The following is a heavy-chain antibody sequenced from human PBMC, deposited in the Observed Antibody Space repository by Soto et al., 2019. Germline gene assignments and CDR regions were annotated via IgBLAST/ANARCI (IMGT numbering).Heavy chain of an antibody. Sequence: ASVKVSCKASGYTFTSYGICWVRHAPGQGLEWMGWISAYNGNTNYAQKLQGRVTMTTDTSTSTAYMELRSLRSDDTAVYYCARDYYDSSGYSNWFDPWGQGTLVTVSS. V-gene: IGHV1-18*01. J-gene: IGHJ5*02. D-gene: IGHD3-22*01. CDR2: ISAYNGNT. CDR1: GYTFTSYG. CDR3: ARDYYDSSGYSNWFDP.